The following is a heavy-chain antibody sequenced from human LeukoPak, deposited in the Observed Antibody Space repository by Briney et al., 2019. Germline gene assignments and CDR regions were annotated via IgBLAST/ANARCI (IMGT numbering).Heavy chain of an antibody. CDR3: ARDQWFDI. Sequence: GGSLRLSCAASGFTFSSYSINWVRQAPGKGREWVSSISSSSTYIYYADSVKGRFTISRDNAKNSLYLQMNSLRAEDTAVYYCARDQWFDIWGQGTMVTVSS. CDR1: GFTFSSYS. D-gene: IGHD2-8*01. V-gene: IGHV3-21*01. J-gene: IGHJ3*02. CDR2: ISSSSTYI.